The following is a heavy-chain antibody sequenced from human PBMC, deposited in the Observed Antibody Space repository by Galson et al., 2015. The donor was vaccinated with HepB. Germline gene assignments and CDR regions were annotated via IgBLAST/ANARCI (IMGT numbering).Heavy chain of an antibody. Sequence: ETLSLTCAVYGGSFSGYYWSWIRQPPGKGLEWIGEINHSGSTNYNPSLKSRVTISVDTSKNQFSLKLSSVTAADTAVYYCARRLAVLRHLDYWGQGTLVTVSS. D-gene: IGHD3-3*01. J-gene: IGHJ4*02. CDR1: GGSFSGYY. V-gene: IGHV4-34*01. CDR3: ARRLAVLRHLDY. CDR2: INHSGST.